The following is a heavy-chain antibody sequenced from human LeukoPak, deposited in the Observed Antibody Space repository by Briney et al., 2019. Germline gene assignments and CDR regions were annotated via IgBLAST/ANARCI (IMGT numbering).Heavy chain of an antibody. J-gene: IGHJ2*01. CDR3: ASVLYDYGDPLGYFDL. Sequence: SETLSLTCTVSGGSISSRSYYWGWIRQPPGKGLEWIGEIDHSGSTNYNPSLKSRVTISVDMPKNQFSLRLTSVTAADTAVYYCASVLYDYGDPLGYFDLWGRGTLVTVSS. CDR2: IDHSGST. CDR1: GGSISSRSYY. V-gene: IGHV4-39*07. D-gene: IGHD4/OR15-4a*01.